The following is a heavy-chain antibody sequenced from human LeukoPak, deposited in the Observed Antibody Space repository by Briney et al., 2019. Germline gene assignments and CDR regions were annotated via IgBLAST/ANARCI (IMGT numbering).Heavy chain of an antibody. Sequence: SETLSLTCTVSGGSISSSYWSWVRQPPGKGLEWIGYIDNSGSTNYNPALKSRVTISLDTPKSQFSLKLSSATAADTAVYYCARAPLYSGGSGWSIYYFYAMDVWGQGTPVTVSS. CDR1: GGSISSSY. D-gene: IGHD6-19*01. CDR2: IDNSGST. CDR3: ARAPLYSGGSGWSIYYFYAMDV. V-gene: IGHV4-59*01. J-gene: IGHJ6*02.